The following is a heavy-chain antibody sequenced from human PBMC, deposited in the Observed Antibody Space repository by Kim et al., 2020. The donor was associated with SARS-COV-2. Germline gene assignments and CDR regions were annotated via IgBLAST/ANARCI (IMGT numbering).Heavy chain of an antibody. V-gene: IGHV3-33*01. Sequence: GGSLRLSCAASGFTFSSYGMHWVRQAPGKGLEWVAVIWYDGSNKYYADSVKGRFTISRDNSKNTLYLQMNSLRAEDTAVYYCARDRRGYSYGRYYYGMDVWGQGTTVTVSS. CDR2: IWYDGSNK. D-gene: IGHD5-18*01. CDR3: ARDRRGYSYGRYYYGMDV. J-gene: IGHJ6*02. CDR1: GFTFSSYG.